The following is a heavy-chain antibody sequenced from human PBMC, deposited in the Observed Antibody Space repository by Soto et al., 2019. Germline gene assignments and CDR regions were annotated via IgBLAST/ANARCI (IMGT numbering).Heavy chain of an antibody. CDR1: GGSISSYY. D-gene: IGHD6-19*01. J-gene: IGHJ4*02. CDR2: IYYSGST. V-gene: IGHV4-59*01. CDR3: AREAVAGLIDY. Sequence: SETLSLTCTVSGGSISSYYWSWIRQPPGKGLEWIGYIYYSGSTNYNPSLKSRVTISVDTSKNQFSLKLSSVTAADTAVYYCAREAVAGLIDYWGQGTLVTISS.